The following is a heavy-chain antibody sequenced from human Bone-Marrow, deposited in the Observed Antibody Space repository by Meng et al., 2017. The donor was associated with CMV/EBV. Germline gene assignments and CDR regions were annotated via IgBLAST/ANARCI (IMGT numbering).Heavy chain of an antibody. J-gene: IGHJ5*02. V-gene: IGHV3-74*01. Sequence: SYWMHWVRQAPGKGLVWVSRINSDGSSTSYADSVKGRFTISRDNAKNTLYLQMNSLRAEDTAVYYCARDRFGELSGTPGGLRWVDPWGQGTLVTVSS. CDR1: SYW. CDR3: ARDRFGELSGTPGGLRWVDP. CDR2: INSDGSST. D-gene: IGHD3-10*01.